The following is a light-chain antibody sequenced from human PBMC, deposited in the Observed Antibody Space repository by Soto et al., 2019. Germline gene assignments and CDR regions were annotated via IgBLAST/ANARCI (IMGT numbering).Light chain of an antibody. CDR3: QQDNSSSWT. CDR2: DAS. CDR1: QSISSW. Sequence: DIQMTQSPSTLSASVGDRVTITCRASQSISSWLAWYQQKPGKAPTLLIYDASSLESVVPSRFSGSGSGTEFPLTISRLHPDDVATYYYQQDNSSSWTFGQGTKVEIK. V-gene: IGKV1-5*01. J-gene: IGKJ1*01.